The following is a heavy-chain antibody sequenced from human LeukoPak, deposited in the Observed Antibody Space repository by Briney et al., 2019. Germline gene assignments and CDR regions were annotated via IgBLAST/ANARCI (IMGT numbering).Heavy chain of an antibody. CDR3: ARPLYGGNPEYFQH. Sequence: ASVKVSCKASGGTFSSYAISWVRQAPGQGLEWMGRIIPILGIANYAQKFQGRVTITADKSTGTAYMELSSLRSEDTAVYYCARPLYGGNPEYFQHWGQGTLVTVSS. CDR1: GGTFSSYA. V-gene: IGHV1-69*04. J-gene: IGHJ1*01. CDR2: IIPILGIA. D-gene: IGHD4-23*01.